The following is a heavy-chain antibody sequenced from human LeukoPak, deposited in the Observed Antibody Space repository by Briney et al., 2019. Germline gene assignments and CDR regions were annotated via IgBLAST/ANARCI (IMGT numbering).Heavy chain of an antibody. V-gene: IGHV1-2*02. J-gene: IGHJ6*02. CDR3: ARVRQAYDPLNYYYYYDMDV. Sequence: ASVKVSCKASGYTFTDYYLHWVRQAPGQGLEWMGWINPNSGGTNYAQTFQGRVTMTRDTSITTAYLELSRLRSDDTAVYYCARVRQAYDPLNYYYYYDMDVWGQGTTVTVSS. CDR1: GYTFTDYY. CDR2: INPNSGGT. D-gene: IGHD3-3*01.